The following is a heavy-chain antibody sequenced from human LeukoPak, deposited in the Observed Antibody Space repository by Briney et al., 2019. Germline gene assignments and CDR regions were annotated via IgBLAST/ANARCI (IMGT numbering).Heavy chain of an antibody. D-gene: IGHD3-10*01. CDR3: AKVHGSGSYRFDF. CDR1: GFNFNRYA. Sequence: GGSLRLSCAASGFNFNRYAMSWVRQAPGKGLEWVSGIIDNGDTTYHANSVKDRFTISRDNSKNTVYLQMNSLRAEDTAIYYCAKVHGSGSYRFDFWGQGTLVTVSS. J-gene: IGHJ4*02. CDR2: IIDNGDTT. V-gene: IGHV3-23*01.